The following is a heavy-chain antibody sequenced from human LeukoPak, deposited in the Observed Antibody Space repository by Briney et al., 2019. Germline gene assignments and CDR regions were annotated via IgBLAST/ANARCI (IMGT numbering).Heavy chain of an antibody. Sequence: ASVKVSCKASGYTFTGYYMFWVRQAPGQGLEWMGWVNTNSGGTNYAQTFQGRVVMTRDTSISTAYMEVSSLRSDDTAVYYCARSPDLIYFDYWGQGTLVTVSS. CDR3: ARSPDLIYFDY. D-gene: IGHD3-10*01. CDR1: GYTFTGYY. J-gene: IGHJ4*02. CDR2: VNTNSGGT. V-gene: IGHV1-2*02.